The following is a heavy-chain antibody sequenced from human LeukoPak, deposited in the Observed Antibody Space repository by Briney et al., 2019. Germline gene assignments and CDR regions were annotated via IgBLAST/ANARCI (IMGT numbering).Heavy chain of an antibody. CDR1: GGTFSSYA. CDR2: IIPILGIA. J-gene: IGHJ4*02. V-gene: IGHV1-69*04. Sequence: GASVKVSCKASGGTFSSYAISWVRQAPGQGLERMGMIIPILGIANYAQKFQGRVTITADKSTSTAYLELSSLRSEDTAVYYCARASGGDYDLDYWGQGTLVTVSS. D-gene: IGHD4-17*01. CDR3: ARASGGDYDLDY.